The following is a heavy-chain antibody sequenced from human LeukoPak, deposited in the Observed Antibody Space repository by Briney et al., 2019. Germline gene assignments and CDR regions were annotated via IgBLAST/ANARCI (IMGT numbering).Heavy chain of an antibody. CDR1: GFTFSSYT. CDR2: IISSSGNI. V-gene: IGHV3-21*01. J-gene: IGHJ4*02. CDR3: ARGAYYDILPGYYFDY. Sequence: GGSLRLSCAASGFTFSSYTMNWVRQAPEKGLEWVSAIISSSGNIYYAESVKGRFTTSRDNAKNSLYLQMNSLRAEDTAVYYCARGAYYDILPGYYFDYWGQGTLVTVSS. D-gene: IGHD3-9*01.